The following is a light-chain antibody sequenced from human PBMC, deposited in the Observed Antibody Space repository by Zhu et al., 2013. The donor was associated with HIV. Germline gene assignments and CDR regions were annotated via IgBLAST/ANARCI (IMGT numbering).Light chain of an antibody. CDR1: QSISIY. V-gene: IGKV3-11*01. Sequence: EIVLTQFPGTLSLSPGERATLSCRASQSISIYLAWYQQKPGQAPRLLIYDASKRATGIPARFSGSGSGTDFTLTISSLEPEDFAVYYCQQRTNWLFGGGTKVEIK. CDR3: QQRTNWL. CDR2: DAS. J-gene: IGKJ4*01.